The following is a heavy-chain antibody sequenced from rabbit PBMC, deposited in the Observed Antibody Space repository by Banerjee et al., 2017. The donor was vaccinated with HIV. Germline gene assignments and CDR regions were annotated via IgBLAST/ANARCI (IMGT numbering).Heavy chain of an antibody. V-gene: IGHV1S40*01. CDR2: IGTGSSGST. CDR1: GFTLSSYY. CDR3: ARTYDGITYLTRLDL. J-gene: IGHJ3*01. Sequence: QSLEESGGDLVKPGASLTLTCTASGFTLSSYYMCWVRQAPGKGLEWIACIGTGSSGSTYYASWAKGRFTISKTSSTTVTLQMTSLTAADTATYFCARTYDGITYLTRLDLWGQGTLVTVS. D-gene: IGHD3-1*01.